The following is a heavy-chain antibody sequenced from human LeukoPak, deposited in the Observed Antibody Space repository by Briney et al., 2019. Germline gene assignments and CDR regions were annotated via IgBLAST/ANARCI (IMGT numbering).Heavy chain of an antibody. Sequence: GGSLRLSCAASGFTFSSYAMSWVRQAPGKGLEWVSAISGSGGSTYYADSVKGRFTISRDNSKNTLYLQMNILSAEDTAVYYCAKDTLVWLYYFDYWGQGTLVTVSS. CDR3: AKDTLVWLYYFDY. CDR1: GFTFSSYA. V-gene: IGHV3-23*01. J-gene: IGHJ4*02. CDR2: ISGSGGST. D-gene: IGHD3-10*01.